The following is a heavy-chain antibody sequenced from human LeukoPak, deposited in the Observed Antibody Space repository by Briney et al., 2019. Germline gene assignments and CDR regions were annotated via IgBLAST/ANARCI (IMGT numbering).Heavy chain of an antibody. J-gene: IGHJ5*02. CDR2: IEEDGTRE. Sequence: GGSLRLSCAASGFTFSNYWMSWVRQAPGKGLEWVANIEEDGTREDHVDSVRGRFTVSRDNANNSVYLQMNSLRAEDTAVYYCVSQQLAPPWGQGTLVTVSS. D-gene: IGHD5-24*01. V-gene: IGHV3-7*01. CDR1: GFTFSNYW. CDR3: VSQQLAPP.